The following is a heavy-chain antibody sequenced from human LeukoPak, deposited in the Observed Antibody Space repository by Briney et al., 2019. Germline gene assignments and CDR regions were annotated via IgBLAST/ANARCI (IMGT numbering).Heavy chain of an antibody. CDR3: ARDQLVVVPAARAYYYYGMDV. Sequence: GGSLRLSRAASGFTFSSYEMNWVRQAPGKGLEWVSYISSSGSTIYYADSVKGRFTISRDNAKNSLYLQMNSLRAEDTAVYYCARDQLVVVPAARAYYYYGMDVWGKGTTVTVSS. CDR1: GFTFSSYE. V-gene: IGHV3-48*03. J-gene: IGHJ6*04. CDR2: ISSSGSTI. D-gene: IGHD2-2*01.